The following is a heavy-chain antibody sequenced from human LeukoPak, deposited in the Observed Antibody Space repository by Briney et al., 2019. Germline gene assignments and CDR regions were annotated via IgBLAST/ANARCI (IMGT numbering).Heavy chain of an antibody. D-gene: IGHD2-15*01. CDR1: GFTFSSYS. CDR2: ISSSSSTI. CDR3: ASVVVVATYDAFDI. Sequence: GGSLRLSCAASGFTFSSYSMNWVRQAPGKGLGWVSYISSSSSTIYYADSVKGRFTISRDNAKNSLYLQMNSLRAEDTALYYCASVVVVATYDAFDIWGQGTMVTVSS. J-gene: IGHJ3*02. V-gene: IGHV3-48*04.